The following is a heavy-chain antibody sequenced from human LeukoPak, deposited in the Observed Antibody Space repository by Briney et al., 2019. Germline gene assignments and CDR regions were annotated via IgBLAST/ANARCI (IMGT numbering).Heavy chain of an antibody. CDR3: ATGSGIYSSSWQPYNWFDP. CDR1: GYTLTELS. D-gene: IGHD6-13*01. CDR2: FDPEDGET. J-gene: IGHJ5*02. Sequence: ASVKVSCKVSGYTLTELSMHWVRQAPGKGLEWMGGFDPEDGETIYAQKFQGRVTMTEDTSTDTAYMELSSLRSEDTDVYYCATGSGIYSSSWQPYNWFDPWGQGTLVTVSS. V-gene: IGHV1-24*01.